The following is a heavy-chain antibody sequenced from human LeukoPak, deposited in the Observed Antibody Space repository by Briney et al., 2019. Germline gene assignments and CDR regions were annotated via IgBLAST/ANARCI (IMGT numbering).Heavy chain of an antibody. CDR2: ITGCGGNT. D-gene: IGHD3-9*01. J-gene: IGHJ4*02. Sequence: GGSLRLSRAASGFTFSNYALRWLRPPPGKGVEWVAAITGCGGNTYHAHSVKGRFTITRDNSKNPLYPQMNSLRAEDTAVYQCAKWGDDDVLTGYYVSVYCGQGTLGSVSS. CDR1: GFTFSNYA. CDR3: AKWGDDDVLTGYYVSVY. V-gene: IGHV3-23*01.